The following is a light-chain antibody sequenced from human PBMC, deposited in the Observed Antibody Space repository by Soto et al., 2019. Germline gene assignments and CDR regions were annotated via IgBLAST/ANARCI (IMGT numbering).Light chain of an antibody. CDR2: GAS. V-gene: IGKV1-6*01. J-gene: IGKJ1*01. Sequence: AIQMTQSPSSLSASVGDRVTISCRASQASRSDLGWYQQKPGKAPKLLIYGASTLQNGVPSRFSGSGFGTDFTLTISSLQPEDFATSYCLRDNNWPWTFGQGTKVEI. CDR1: QASRSD. CDR3: LRDNNWPWT.